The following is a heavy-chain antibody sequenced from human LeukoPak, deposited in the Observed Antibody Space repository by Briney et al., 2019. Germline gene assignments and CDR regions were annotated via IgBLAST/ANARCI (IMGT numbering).Heavy chain of an antibody. V-gene: IGHV4-39*01. CDR2: IYYSGST. J-gene: IGHJ6*03. CDR1: GGSISSSSYY. CDR3: ARPATPGVFYYYMDV. D-gene: IGHD6-13*01. Sequence: PSETLSLTCTLSGGSISSSSYYCGWIRQPPGKGLEWIGSIYYSGSTYYHPSLKSRVTISVDTSKNQFSLKLSSVTAADTAVYYCARPATPGVFYYYMDVWGKGTTVTVSS.